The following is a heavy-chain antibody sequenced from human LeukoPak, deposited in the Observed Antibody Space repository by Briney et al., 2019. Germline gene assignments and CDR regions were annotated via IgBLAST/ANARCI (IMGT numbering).Heavy chain of an antibody. J-gene: IGHJ4*02. CDR3: TRNNGNWGTFDF. CDR1: GFSFGSYG. D-gene: IGHD3-16*01. CDR2: EYYDGSKR. V-gene: IGHV3-33*01. Sequence: PGGSLRLSCAASGFSFGSYGMHWVRQAPGKGLEWVAVEYYDGSKRNYADSMKGQFTISRDNSKNTLSLEINNLRADDTAVYYCTRNNGNWGTFDFWGQGTLVIVSS.